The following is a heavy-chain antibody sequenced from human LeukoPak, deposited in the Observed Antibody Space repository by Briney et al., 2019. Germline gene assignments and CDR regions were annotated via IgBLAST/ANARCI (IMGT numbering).Heavy chain of an antibody. CDR2: ISYDGSNK. D-gene: IGHD3-16*01. Sequence: PGRSLRLSCAASGFTFSSYGMHWVRQAPGKGVVWVAVISYDGSNKYYADSVKGRFTISRDNSKNTLYLQMNSLRAEDTAVYYCAKDGGAYGFDYWGQGTLVTVSS. J-gene: IGHJ4*02. CDR1: GFTFSSYG. CDR3: AKDGGAYGFDY. V-gene: IGHV3-30*18.